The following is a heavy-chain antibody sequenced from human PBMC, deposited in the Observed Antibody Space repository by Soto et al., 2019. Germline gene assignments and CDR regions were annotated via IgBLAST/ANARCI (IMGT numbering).Heavy chain of an antibody. Sequence: ASVEVSCTASGYTFTGYYMRWVRQAPGQGLEWMGWINPNSGGTNYAQKFQGWVTMTRDTSISTAYMELSRLRSDDTAVYYCARERDGYTPFDYWGQGTLVTVS. D-gene: IGHD5-12*01. CDR2: INPNSGGT. CDR3: ARERDGYTPFDY. V-gene: IGHV1-2*04. CDR1: GYTFTGYY. J-gene: IGHJ4*02.